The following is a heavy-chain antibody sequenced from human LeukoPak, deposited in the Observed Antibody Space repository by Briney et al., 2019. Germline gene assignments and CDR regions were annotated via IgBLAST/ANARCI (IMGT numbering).Heavy chain of an antibody. CDR3: GRHREAGSDWLDP. J-gene: IGHJ5*02. Sequence: SETLSLTCTVSGVSIGLYHCPWIRQPPGKGLEWLGYIYYNGSTKYNVSLKSRVTISVDTSKNQFSLRLGSVTAADTPVYSCGRHREAGSDWLDPWGQGTLVTVSS. CDR1: GVSIGLYH. D-gene: IGHD3-10*01. V-gene: IGHV4-59*01. CDR2: IYYNGST.